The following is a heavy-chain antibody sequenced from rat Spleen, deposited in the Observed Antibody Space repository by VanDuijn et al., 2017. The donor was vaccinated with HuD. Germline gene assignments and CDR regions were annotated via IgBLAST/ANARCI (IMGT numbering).Heavy chain of an antibody. CDR2: ISSGGNT. CDR1: GFSLTSNG. J-gene: IGHJ2*01. CDR3: TRGLGDY. Sequence: QVHLKESGPGLVQSSQTLSLTCTVSGFSLTSNGVSWVRQPPGEGLEWIAAISSGGNTYYNSALSSRLSISRDTSKSQVFLKVNSLQTDDTAIYICTRGLGDYWGQGVMVTVSS. V-gene: IGHV2S12*01. D-gene: IGHD5-1*01.